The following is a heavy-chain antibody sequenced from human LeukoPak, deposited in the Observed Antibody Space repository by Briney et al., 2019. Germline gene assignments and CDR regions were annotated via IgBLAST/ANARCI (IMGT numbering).Heavy chain of an antibody. Sequence: KISFKASGGTFSSYAISWVRQAPGQGLEWMGGIIPIFGTANYAQKFQGRVTITADESTSTAYMELSSLRSEDTAVYYCAAWFSGWYSVFGYWGQGTLVTVSS. V-gene: IGHV1-69*01. CDR2: IIPIFGTA. J-gene: IGHJ4*02. D-gene: IGHD6-19*01. CDR3: AAWFSGWYSVFGY. CDR1: GGTFSSYA.